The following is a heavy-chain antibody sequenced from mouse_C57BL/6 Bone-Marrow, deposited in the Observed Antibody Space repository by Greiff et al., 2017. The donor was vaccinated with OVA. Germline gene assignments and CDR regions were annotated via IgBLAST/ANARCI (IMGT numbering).Heavy chain of an antibody. D-gene: IGHD2-4*01. CDR1: GYTFTSYW. J-gene: IGHJ4*01. CDR2: IDPSDSET. Sequence: QVQLQQPGAELVRPGSSVKLSCKASGYTFTSYWMHWVKQRPIQGLEWIGNIDPSDSETHYNQKFKDKATLTVDKSSSTAYMQLSSLTSEDSAVYYCARRGLRRSYAMDYGGQGTSVTVSS. CDR3: ARRGLRRSYAMDY. V-gene: IGHV1-52*01.